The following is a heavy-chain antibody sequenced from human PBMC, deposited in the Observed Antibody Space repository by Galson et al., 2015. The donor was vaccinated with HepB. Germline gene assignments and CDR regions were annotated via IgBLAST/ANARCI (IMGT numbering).Heavy chain of an antibody. V-gene: IGHV1-69*06. Sequence: SVKVSCKASGGTFSSFAISWVRQAPGQGLEWMGTVIPMYNTTNYAQKFQGRVTITADTSTSTAFLEVRDVKYEDTAVYFCARADFFEGPPDFWGQGTLVSVSS. CDR1: GGTFSSFA. CDR2: VIPMYNTT. D-gene: IGHD3-3*01. CDR3: ARADFFEGPPDF. J-gene: IGHJ4*02.